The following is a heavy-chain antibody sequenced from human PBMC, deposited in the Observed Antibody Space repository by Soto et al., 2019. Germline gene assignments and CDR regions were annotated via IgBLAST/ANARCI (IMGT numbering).Heavy chain of an antibody. V-gene: IGHV4-38-2*01. CDR3: ARDYYDSSGYYGSKYNWFDP. D-gene: IGHD3-22*01. CDR2: IYHSGST. J-gene: IGHJ5*02. Sequence: SETLSLTCAVSGYSISSGYYWGWIRQPPGKGLEWIGSIYHSGSTYYNPSLKSRVTISVDTSKNQFSLKLSSVTAADTAVYYCARDYYDSSGYYGSKYNWFDPWGQGTLVTVSS. CDR1: GYSISSGYY.